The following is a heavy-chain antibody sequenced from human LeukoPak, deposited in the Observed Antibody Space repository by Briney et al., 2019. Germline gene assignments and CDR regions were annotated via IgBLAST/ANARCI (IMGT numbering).Heavy chain of an antibody. D-gene: IGHD4-17*01. V-gene: IGHV3-30*04. CDR2: ISYDGSNK. CDR1: GFTFSSYA. Sequence: GRSLRLSCAASGFTFSSYAMHWVRQAPGKGLEWVAVISYDGSNKYYADSVKGRFTISRDNSKNTLYLQMKSLRAEDTAVYYCAKEIYGDSTGGRFQHWGQGTLVTVSS. CDR3: AKEIYGDSTGGRFQH. J-gene: IGHJ1*01.